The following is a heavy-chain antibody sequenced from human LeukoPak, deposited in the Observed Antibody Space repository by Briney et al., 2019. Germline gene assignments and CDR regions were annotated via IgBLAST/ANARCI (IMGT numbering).Heavy chain of an antibody. D-gene: IGHD3-10*01. J-gene: IGHJ5*02. V-gene: IGHV1-2*02. CDR1: GYTFTDYY. CDR3: ARVGAYPHNWSDP. CDR2: IKPNSGVT. Sequence: ASVKVSCKASGYTFTDYYIHWVRQALGQGLEWMGWIKPNSGVTNYAQKFQGRVTMTRDTSISTAYMELSSLRPDDTAVYYCARVGAYPHNWSDPWGQGTLVTVSS.